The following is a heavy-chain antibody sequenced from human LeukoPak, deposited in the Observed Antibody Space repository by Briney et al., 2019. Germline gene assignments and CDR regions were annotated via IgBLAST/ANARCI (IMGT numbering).Heavy chain of an antibody. V-gene: IGHV4-30-4*01. J-gene: IGHJ5*02. Sequence: PSQTLSLTCTVSGGSISSGDYCWSWLRPPPGKGLEGFAYMYYSGSTYYNPSLKSRVTMSADTSKTQRSLKLSSVTAADTAVYYCARPYYYDSMIDPWGQGILVTVSS. CDR3: ARPYYYDSMIDP. D-gene: IGHD3-22*01. CDR2: MYYSGST. CDR1: GGSISSGDYC.